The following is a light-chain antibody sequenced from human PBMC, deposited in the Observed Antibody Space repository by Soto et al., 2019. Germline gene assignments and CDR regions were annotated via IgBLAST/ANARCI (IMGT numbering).Light chain of an antibody. CDR3: QQYNTDRCT. CDR2: DAS. J-gene: IGKJ2*02. V-gene: IGKV1-5*01. Sequence: DIQMTQSPATLSAHVGDTVTITCRASQRISTWLAWYQQKPGKAPNLLIYDASTWESGVPSRFSGSGSGTEFTLIISSLQPDDFAGYYCQQYNTDRCTFGRGTKLEIK. CDR1: QRISTW.